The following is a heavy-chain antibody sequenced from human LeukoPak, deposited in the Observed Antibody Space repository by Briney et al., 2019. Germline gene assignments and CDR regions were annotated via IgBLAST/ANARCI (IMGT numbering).Heavy chain of an antibody. J-gene: IGHJ4*02. CDR3: ARVLY. Sequence: SVKVSCKASGGTFSSYAISWVRQAPGQGLEWMGRIIPIVGVVNYARRFQGRVTITADKFTNTAFMELSNLTSEDTAVYYCARVLYWGQGTLVTVSS. V-gene: IGHV1-69*04. CDR1: GGTFSSYA. CDR2: IIPIVGVV.